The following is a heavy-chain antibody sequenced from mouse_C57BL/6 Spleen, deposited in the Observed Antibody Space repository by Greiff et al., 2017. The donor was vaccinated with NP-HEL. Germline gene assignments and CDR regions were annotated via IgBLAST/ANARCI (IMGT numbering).Heavy chain of an antibody. CDR2: IWTGGGT. CDR1: GFSLTSYA. V-gene: IGHV2-9-1*01. CDR3: ARSDYDVYYYAMDY. J-gene: IGHJ4*01. D-gene: IGHD2-4*01. Sequence: VKLQESGPGLVAPSQSLSITCTVSGFSLTSYAISWVRQPPGKGLEWLGVIWTGGGTNYNSALKSRLSISKDNSKSQVFLKMNSLQTDDTARYYCARSDYDVYYYAMDYWGQGTSVTVSS.